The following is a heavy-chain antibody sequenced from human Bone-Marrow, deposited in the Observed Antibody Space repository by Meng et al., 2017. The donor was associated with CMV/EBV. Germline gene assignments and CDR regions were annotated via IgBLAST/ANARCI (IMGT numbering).Heavy chain of an antibody. CDR3: AKDLLSGSGTSCYTHHYYYYYGMDV. J-gene: IGHJ6*02. Sequence: GEYLKISCAASGFTFSSYAMSWVRQAPGKGLEWVSAISGSGGSTYYTDSVKGRFTISRDNSKNTLYLQMNSLRAEDTAVYYCAKDLLSGSGTSCYTHHYYYYYGMDVWGQGTTVTVSS. CDR1: GFTFSSYA. D-gene: IGHD2-2*02. CDR2: ISGSGGST. V-gene: IGHV3-23*01.